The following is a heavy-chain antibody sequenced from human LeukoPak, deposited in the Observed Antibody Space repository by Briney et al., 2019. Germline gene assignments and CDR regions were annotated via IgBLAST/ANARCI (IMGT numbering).Heavy chain of an antibody. V-gene: IGHV3-53*01. CDR3: ARVITMMGCAFDI. CDR1: GFIVSSNY. J-gene: IGHJ3*02. D-gene: IGHD3-22*01. CDR2: FYSGGST. Sequence: PGGSLRLSCAVSGFIVSSNYMTWVRQAPGKGLEWVSLFYSGGSTYYADSVKGRFTISRDNSKNTLDLQMNSLRAEDTAIYYCARVITMMGCAFDIWGQGTMVTVSS.